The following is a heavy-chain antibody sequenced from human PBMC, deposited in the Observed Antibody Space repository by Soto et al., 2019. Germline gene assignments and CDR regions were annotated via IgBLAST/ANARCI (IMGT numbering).Heavy chain of an antibody. V-gene: IGHV4-34*01. CDR3: ARVWGGAFDI. CDR2: INHSGSS. Sequence: SETLSLTCAVYGESFSGYYWSWIRQPPGKGLEWIGEINHSGSSNYNPSLGEINHGGRTNYNPSLKSRVAISVDTSKNQFSLRVNSVTAADTAVYYCARVWGGAFDIWGQGTMVTVSS. D-gene: IGHD3-10*01. J-gene: IGHJ3*02. CDR1: GESFSGYY.